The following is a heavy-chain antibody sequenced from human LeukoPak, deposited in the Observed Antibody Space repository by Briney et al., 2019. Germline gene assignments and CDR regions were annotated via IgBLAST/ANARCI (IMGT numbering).Heavy chain of an antibody. V-gene: IGHV3-66*01. D-gene: IGHD3-22*01. J-gene: IGHJ4*02. Sequence: GGSLRLSCAASGFTVSSNYMSWVRQAPGKGLEWVSVINTGGSTYYADSVKGRFTISRDNSKNTLYLQMNSLRAEDTAVYYCAKVSDYYDSSVDWGQGTLVTVSS. CDR3: AKVSDYYDSSVD. CDR2: INTGGST. CDR1: GFTVSSNY.